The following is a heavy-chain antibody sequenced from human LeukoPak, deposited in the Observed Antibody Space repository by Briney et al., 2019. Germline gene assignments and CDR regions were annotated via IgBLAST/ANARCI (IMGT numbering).Heavy chain of an antibody. CDR2: IYYSGST. Sequence: SETLSLTCTVSGGSISSGDYYWSWIRQPPGKGLEWIGYIYYSGSTYYNPSLKSRLTISVDTSKNQFSLKLSSVTAADTAVYYCAREARTYCGGDCYWYWGQGTLVTVSS. CDR1: GGSISSGDYY. D-gene: IGHD2-21*01. J-gene: IGHJ4*02. CDR3: AREARTYCGGDCYWY. V-gene: IGHV4-30-4*08.